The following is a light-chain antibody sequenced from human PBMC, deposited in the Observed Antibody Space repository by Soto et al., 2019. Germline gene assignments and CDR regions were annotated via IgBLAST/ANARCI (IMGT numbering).Light chain of an antibody. Sequence: QSALTQPASVSGSPGQSIALSCTGTSSDIGSYNYVSWYQQHPGKAPKLIIHEVSNRPSGISDHLSGSKSGNTASLPISGLQADDEADYYCSSHTTYSTRIFGTGTKLTVL. J-gene: IGLJ1*01. CDR3: SSHTTYSTRI. CDR1: SSDIGSYNY. CDR2: EVS. V-gene: IGLV2-14*01.